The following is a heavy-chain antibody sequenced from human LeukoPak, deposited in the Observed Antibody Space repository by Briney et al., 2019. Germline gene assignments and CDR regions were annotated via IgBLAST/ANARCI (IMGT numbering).Heavy chain of an antibody. CDR3: AKEIDILTGEYYFDY. V-gene: IGHV3-9*01. Sequence: GRSLRLSCAASGFTFDDYAMHWVRQAPGKGLEWVSGISWNSGSIVYADSVKGRFTISRDNAKNSLYLQMNSLRAEDTALYYCAKEIDILTGEYYFDYWGQGTLVTVSS. D-gene: IGHD3-9*01. J-gene: IGHJ4*02. CDR2: ISWNSGSI. CDR1: GFTFDDYA.